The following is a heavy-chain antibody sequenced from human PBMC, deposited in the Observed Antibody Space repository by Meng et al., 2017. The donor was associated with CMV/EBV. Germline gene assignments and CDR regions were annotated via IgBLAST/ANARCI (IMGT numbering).Heavy chain of an antibody. J-gene: IGHJ6*02. D-gene: IGHD2-2*01. CDR2: ISSSSSYI. Sequence: GGSLRLSCAASGFTFSSYSMNWVRQAPGKGLEWVSSISSSSSYIYYADSVKGRFTISRDNSKKTLYLQMNSLRVEDTAIYYCARDFSTSRYHYYGMDVWGQGTTVTVSS. V-gene: IGHV3-21*01. CDR1: GFTFSSYS. CDR3: ARDFSTSRYHYYGMDV.